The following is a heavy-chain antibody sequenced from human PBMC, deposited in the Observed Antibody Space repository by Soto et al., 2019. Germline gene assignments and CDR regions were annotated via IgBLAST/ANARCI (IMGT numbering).Heavy chain of an antibody. CDR3: ARDLVPFIAAAGPY. CDR2: INPSGGST. V-gene: IGHV1-46*01. Sequence: SEERRYAFSGDYMHWRRHEPGQGLEWMGIINPSGGSTSYAQKFQGRVTMTRDTSTSTVYMELSSLRSEDTAVYYCARDLVPFIAAAGPYWGQGTLVTVSS. CDR1: RYAFSGDY. J-gene: IGHJ4*02. D-gene: IGHD6-13*01.